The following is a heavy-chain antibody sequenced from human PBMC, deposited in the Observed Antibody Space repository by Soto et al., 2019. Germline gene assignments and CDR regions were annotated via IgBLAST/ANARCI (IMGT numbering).Heavy chain of an antibody. V-gene: IGHV4-39*01. D-gene: IGHD1-1*01. CDR1: GDSMRRSDHY. J-gene: IGHJ4*01. CDR2: VYYSGTA. CDR3: ARHESFEQLVLSFDH. Sequence: QLQLRESGPGLVRPSETLSLTCLLSGDSMRRSDHYWAWIRQFPGKGLEWIGSVYYSGTAYYNPSLQGTVAMSIDTSKNQFSLELTSVTAADTSTYFCARHESFEQLVLSFDHWGRGILVSVSS.